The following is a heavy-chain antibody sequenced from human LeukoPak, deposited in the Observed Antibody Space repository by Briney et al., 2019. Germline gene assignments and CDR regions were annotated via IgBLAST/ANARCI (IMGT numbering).Heavy chain of an antibody. D-gene: IGHD6-13*01. CDR1: GYTFSGYY. Sequence: ASVKVSCKASGYTFSGYYMHRVRQAPGQGLQWVGWINPNSGDTHYAQMFQGRVTMTRDTSINTAYMELRRVRSDDTAVYYCAKSAQYSSAWFTGSFDYWGQGTLVTVSS. CDR3: AKSAQYSSAWFTGSFDY. CDR2: INPNSGDT. J-gene: IGHJ4*02. V-gene: IGHV1-2*02.